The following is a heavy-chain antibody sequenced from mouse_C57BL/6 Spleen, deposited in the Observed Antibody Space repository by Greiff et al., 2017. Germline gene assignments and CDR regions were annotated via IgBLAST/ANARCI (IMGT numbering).Heavy chain of an antibody. CDR2: ISDGGSYT. CDR1: GFTFSSYA. CDR3: ARDLYYDYDGTPFAY. D-gene: IGHD2-4*01. V-gene: IGHV5-4*01. Sequence: EVQRVESGGGLVKPGGSLKLSCAASGFTFSSYAMSWVRQTPEKRLEWVATISDGGSYTYYPDNVKGRFTISRDNAKNNLYLQMSHLKSEDTAMYYCARDLYYDYDGTPFAYWGQGTLVTVSA. J-gene: IGHJ3*01.